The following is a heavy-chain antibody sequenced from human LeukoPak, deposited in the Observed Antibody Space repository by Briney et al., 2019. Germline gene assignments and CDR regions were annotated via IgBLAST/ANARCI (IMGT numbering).Heavy chain of an antibody. D-gene: IGHD6-19*01. J-gene: IGHJ4*02. Sequence: GGSLRLSCAASGFTFSNAWMSWVRQAPGKGLEWVANIKSDGTEKYYLDSVKGRFTISRDNAKNSLYLQMNSLRAEDTALYYCARWGAYSSGWDYCGQGTLVTVSS. CDR2: IKSDGTEK. CDR3: ARWGAYSSGWDY. CDR1: GFTFSNAW. V-gene: IGHV3-7*03.